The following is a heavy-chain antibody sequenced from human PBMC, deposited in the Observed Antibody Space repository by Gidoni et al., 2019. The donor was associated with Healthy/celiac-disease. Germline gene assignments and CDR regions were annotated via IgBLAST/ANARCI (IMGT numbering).Heavy chain of an antibody. CDR1: GGSISSYY. J-gene: IGHJ4*02. D-gene: IGHD5-12*01. Sequence: QVQLQESGPGLVKPSETLSLTCPVSGGSISSYYLSWIRQPPGKGLDWIGYIYYSGSTNYNPSLKSRVTISVDTSKNQFSLKLSSVTAADTAVYYCARDAGGVAMMGYWGQGTLVTVSS. CDR2: IYYSGST. CDR3: ARDAGGVAMMGY. V-gene: IGHV4-59*01.